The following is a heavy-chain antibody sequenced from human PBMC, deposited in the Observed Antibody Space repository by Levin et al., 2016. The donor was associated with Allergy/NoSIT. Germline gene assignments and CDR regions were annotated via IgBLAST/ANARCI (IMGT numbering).Heavy chain of an antibody. CDR2: ISYDGSNK. CDR3: ARDLITMVRGVIINPYYYYYGMDV. Sequence: WIRQPPGKGLEWVAVISYDGSNKYYADSVKGRFTISRDNSKNTLYLQMNSLRAEDTAVYYCARDLITMVRGVIINPYYYYYGMDVWGQGTTVTVSS. V-gene: IGHV3-30*04. D-gene: IGHD3-10*01. J-gene: IGHJ6*02.